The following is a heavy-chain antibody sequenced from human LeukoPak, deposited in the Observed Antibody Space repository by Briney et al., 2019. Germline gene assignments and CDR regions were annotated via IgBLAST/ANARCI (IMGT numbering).Heavy chain of an antibody. V-gene: IGHV4-39*07. D-gene: IGHD3-22*01. CDR1: GGSLSSSSYY. J-gene: IGHJ4*02. Sequence: SETLSLTCTVSGGSLSSSSYYWGWIRQPPGKGLEWIGSIYYTVSTYYNPSLKSRVTISVDTCKNQFSLKLSSVTAADTAVYYCVGNYYDSSGFGLRDYWGQGTLVTVSS. CDR2: IYYTVST. CDR3: VGNYYDSSGFGLRDY.